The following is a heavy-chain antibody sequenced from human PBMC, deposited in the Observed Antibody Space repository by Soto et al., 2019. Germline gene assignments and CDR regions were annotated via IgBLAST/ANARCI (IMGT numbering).Heavy chain of an antibody. CDR3: SRYNNYHDGCGIYRPNWVDP. D-gene: IGHD3-16*02. CDR1: GFSLSTSGVV. Sequence: QITLKESGPTLVKPTQTLTLTCTFSGFSLSTSGVVVCWIRQPPGKALEGLALIYWDDDKLYSPSLKSRLTITTDTSKNLVVLTMNNIDPGDPATYYCSRYNNYHDGCGIYRPNWVDPWGQGTLVTVSS. J-gene: IGHJ5*02. CDR2: IYWDDDK. V-gene: IGHV2-5*02.